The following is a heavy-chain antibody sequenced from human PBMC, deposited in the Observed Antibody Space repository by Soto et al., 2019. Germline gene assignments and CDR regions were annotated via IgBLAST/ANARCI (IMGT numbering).Heavy chain of an antibody. CDR3: ASHYDFWSGYFDY. Sequence: SETLSLTCTVSGGSISSSTYYWGWMRQPPGKGLEWIASFFYGGKNYYNPSLKSRVTISVDTSKNQFSLKLSSVTAADTAVYYCASHYDFWSGYFDYWGQGTLVTVSS. J-gene: IGHJ4*02. V-gene: IGHV4-39*01. D-gene: IGHD3-3*01. CDR1: GGSISSSTYY. CDR2: FFYGGKN.